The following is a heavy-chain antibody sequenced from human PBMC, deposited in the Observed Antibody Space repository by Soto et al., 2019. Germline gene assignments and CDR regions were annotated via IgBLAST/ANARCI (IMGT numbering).Heavy chain of an antibody. J-gene: IGHJ4*02. Sequence: ELQLVESGGGLVKPWGSPRLSWGASGFKFSYGLMSWVRQAPGKGLEWVGRIKSKIHGGTTDYAAHVKGRFTISRDDSKDALYLEMHSLQTDDTAVYYCSTDEWEWGQGTLVTVSS. CDR2: IKSKIHGGTT. CDR3: STDEWE. V-gene: IGHV3-15*05. D-gene: IGHD1-26*01. CDR1: GFKFSYGL.